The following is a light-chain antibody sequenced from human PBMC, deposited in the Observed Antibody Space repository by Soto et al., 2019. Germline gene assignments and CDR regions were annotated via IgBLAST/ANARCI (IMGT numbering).Light chain of an antibody. Sequence: DIQMTQSPSTVSASVGDRVTITCRASQSISSWLAWYQQKPGKAPKLLIYQASSLESGVPSRFSGSGSGTEFTLTISSLQPEDFATYYCQQYNINSETFGQGTKVEIK. CDR2: QAS. V-gene: IGKV1-5*03. CDR3: QQYNINSET. J-gene: IGKJ1*01. CDR1: QSISSW.